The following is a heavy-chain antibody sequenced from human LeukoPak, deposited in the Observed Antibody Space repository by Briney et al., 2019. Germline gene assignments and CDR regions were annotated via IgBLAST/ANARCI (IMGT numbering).Heavy chain of an antibody. D-gene: IGHD3-22*01. CDR3: GKKGSDGTVSYDSSGYYPEYFQH. CDR2: ISGSGGST. CDR1: GFTFSSYA. V-gene: IGHV3-23*01. J-gene: IGHJ1*01. Sequence: GGSLRLSCAASGFTFSSYAMSWVRQAPGKGLEWVSAISGSGGSTYYADSVKGRFTISRDNSKNTLYLQMNSLRAEDTAVYYCGKKGSDGTVSYDSSGYYPEYFQHWGQGTLVTVSS.